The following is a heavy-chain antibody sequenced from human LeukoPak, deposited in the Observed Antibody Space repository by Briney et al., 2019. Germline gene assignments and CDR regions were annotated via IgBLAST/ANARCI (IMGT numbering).Heavy chain of an antibody. CDR3: AKEPREYCSSTSCPNWIDP. D-gene: IGHD2-2*01. Sequence: GGSLRLSCAASGFTFSSYAMSWVRQAPGKGLEWVSAISASGGTTYYADSVKGRFTISRDNSKNTPYLQMSGLRAEDTAVYYCAKEPREYCSSTSCPNWIDPWGQGTLVTVSS. V-gene: IGHV3-23*01. J-gene: IGHJ5*02. CDR2: ISASGGTT. CDR1: GFTFSSYA.